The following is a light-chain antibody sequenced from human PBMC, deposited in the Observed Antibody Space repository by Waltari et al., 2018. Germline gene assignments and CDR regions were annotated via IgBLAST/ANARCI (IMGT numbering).Light chain of an antibody. CDR3: SSYTTSSTVV. Sequence: QSALTQPASVSGSPGQSITISCTGTSSDVGDYNYVSWYHQHPGKAPKLMIYDVSNRPSGVSNRFSGSKSGNTASLTISGLQAEDEADYYCSSYTTSSTVVFGGGTKLTVL. CDR2: DVS. CDR1: SSDVGDYNY. J-gene: IGLJ2*01. V-gene: IGLV2-14*03.